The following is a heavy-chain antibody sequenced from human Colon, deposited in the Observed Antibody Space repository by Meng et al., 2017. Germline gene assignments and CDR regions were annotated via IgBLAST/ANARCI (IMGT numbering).Heavy chain of an antibody. Sequence: QVQLQESAPGLVKPSATLSLTGTVSGGSISGNYWSWIRQSPGRGLEWIAYIYYTGSTNYNPSFKSRATISVDTSKNQFSLNLASVTAADTAVYYCAKYDRPPYCFEYWGQGTLVTVSS. D-gene: IGHD2-15*01. V-gene: IGHV4-59*01. CDR2: IYYTGST. CDR1: GGSISGNY. J-gene: IGHJ4*02. CDR3: AKYDRPPYCFEY.